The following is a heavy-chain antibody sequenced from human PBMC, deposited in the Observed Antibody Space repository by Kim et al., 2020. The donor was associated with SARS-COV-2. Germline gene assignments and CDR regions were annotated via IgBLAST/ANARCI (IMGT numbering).Heavy chain of an antibody. V-gene: IGHV4-34*01. D-gene: IGHD7-27*01. Sequence: SETLSLTCAVYGGSFSGYYWSWIRQPPGKGLEWIGEINHSGNTNYNQSLKSRVTMSVDTPKKQFSLKLTSVTAADTAVYYCARLGAIKFDPWGQGTLVTVSS. J-gene: IGHJ5*02. CDR2: INHSGNT. CDR3: ARLGAIKFDP. CDR1: GGSFSGYY.